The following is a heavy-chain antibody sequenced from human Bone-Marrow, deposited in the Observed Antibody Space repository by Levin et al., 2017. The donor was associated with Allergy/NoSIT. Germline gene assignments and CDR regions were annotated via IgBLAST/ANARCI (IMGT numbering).Heavy chain of an antibody. Sequence: ASVKVSFKASGDTFTNYAISWVRQAPGQGLEWMGGIIPIFKTSHFAQKFQGRLTITADESTSTAYMELSSLRSEDTAVYFCAGDLGSGVGANWFDPWGQGTLVTVSS. CDR1: GDTFTNYA. CDR3: AGDLGSGVGANWFDP. CDR2: IIPIFKTS. J-gene: IGHJ5*02. V-gene: IGHV1-69*13. D-gene: IGHD1-26*01.